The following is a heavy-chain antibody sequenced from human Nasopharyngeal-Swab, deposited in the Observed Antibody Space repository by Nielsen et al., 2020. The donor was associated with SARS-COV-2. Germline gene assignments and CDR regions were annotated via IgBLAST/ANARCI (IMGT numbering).Heavy chain of an antibody. Sequence: GSLRLSCAASGFTFRSYSMNRVRQAPGKGLEWVSSISSSSSYIYYADSVKGRFTISRDNAKNSLYLQMNSLRAEDTAVYYCARAEGRSSSWPYYYYYGMDVWGQGTTVTVSS. V-gene: IGHV3-21*01. CDR2: ISSSSSYI. J-gene: IGHJ6*02. D-gene: IGHD6-13*01. CDR1: GFTFRSYS. CDR3: ARAEGRSSSWPYYYYYGMDV.